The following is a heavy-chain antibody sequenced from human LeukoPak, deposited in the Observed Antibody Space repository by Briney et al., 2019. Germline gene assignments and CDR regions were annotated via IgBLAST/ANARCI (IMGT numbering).Heavy chain of an antibody. V-gene: IGHV3-7*03. Sequence: GGSLRLSCAASGFTFSTYAMSWVRQAPGKGLEWVADIKEGGGGKYYVDSVKGRFTVSRDNAKNSLYLQMNSLRAEDTAVYYCARLGYDSSGYYSEGYGNLDYWGQGTLVTVSS. CDR1: GFTFSTYA. D-gene: IGHD3-22*01. J-gene: IGHJ4*02. CDR2: IKEGGGGK. CDR3: ARLGYDSSGYYSEGYGNLDY.